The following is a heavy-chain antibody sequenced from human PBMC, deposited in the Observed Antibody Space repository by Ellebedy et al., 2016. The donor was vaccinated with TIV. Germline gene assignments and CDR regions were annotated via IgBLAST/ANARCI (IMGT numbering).Heavy chain of an antibody. V-gene: IGHV1-8*01. Sequence: AASVKVSCKASGYTFTSYDINWVRQATGQGLEWMGWMNPNRGNTGYAQKFQGRVTMTRNTSISTAYMELSSLRSEDTAVYYCAKDDDTSLRIRFDPWGQGTLVTVSS. D-gene: IGHD1-1*01. CDR3: AKDDDTSLRIRFDP. CDR1: GYTFTSYD. J-gene: IGHJ5*02. CDR2: MNPNRGNT.